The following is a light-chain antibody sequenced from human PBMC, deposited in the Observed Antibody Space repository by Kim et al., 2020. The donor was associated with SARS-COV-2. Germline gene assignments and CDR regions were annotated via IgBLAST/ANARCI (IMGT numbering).Light chain of an antibody. CDR2: SVP. V-gene: IGLV3-9*01. J-gene: IGLJ2*01. CDR3: QVRDSSNVV. CDR1: NIGSAK. Sequence: SYELTQPLSVSVALGQTARITCAGNNIGSAKVHWYQQEPGQAPVLVIYSVPNRPSGIPERFSASNSGNTATLTISGAQAGDEADYYFQVRDSSNVVIGGG.